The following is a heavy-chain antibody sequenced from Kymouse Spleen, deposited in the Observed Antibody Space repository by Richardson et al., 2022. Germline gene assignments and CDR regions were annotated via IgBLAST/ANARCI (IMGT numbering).Heavy chain of an antibody. CDR2: IYYSGST. Sequence: QLQLQESGPGLVKPSETLSLTCTVSGGSISSSSYYWGWIRQPPGKGLEWIGSIYYSGSTYYNPSLKSRVTISVDTSKNQFSLKLSSVTAADTAVYYCASLWFGESYYYYGMDVWGQGTTVTVSS. CDR3: ASLWFGESYYYYGMDV. CDR1: GGSISSSSYY. V-gene: IGHV4-39*01. D-gene: IGHD3-10*01. J-gene: IGHJ6*02.